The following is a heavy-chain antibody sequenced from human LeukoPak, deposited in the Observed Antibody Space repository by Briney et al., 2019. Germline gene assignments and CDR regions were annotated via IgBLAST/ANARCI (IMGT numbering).Heavy chain of an antibody. CDR3: ARGGLRGYSYGQRFDY. CDR2: IYYSGST. J-gene: IGHJ4*02. V-gene: IGHV4-59*12. CDR1: GDSISTYY. Sequence: PSETLSLTCNVSGDSISTYYWSWIRQPPGKGLDWIGHIYYSGSTDYNPSLMSRVTISVDTSKNQFSLRLSSVTAADTAVCYCARGGLRGYSYGQRFDYWGQGILVTVSS. D-gene: IGHD5-18*01.